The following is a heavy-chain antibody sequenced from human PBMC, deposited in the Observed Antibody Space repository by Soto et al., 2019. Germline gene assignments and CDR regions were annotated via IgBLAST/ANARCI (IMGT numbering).Heavy chain of an antibody. CDR3: AREGTSHSHTSYYYSGMDV. J-gene: IGHJ6*02. Sequence: PSETLSLTCTVSGGSISSYYWSWIRQPPGKGLEWIAYIYNTRSTNYNPSLKSRVTISVDTSKNQLSLQLTSVTAADTAVYYCAREGTSHSHTSYYYSGMDVWGQGPTVT. V-gene: IGHV4-59*01. CDR2: IYNTRST. D-gene: IGHD3-10*01. CDR1: GGSISSYY.